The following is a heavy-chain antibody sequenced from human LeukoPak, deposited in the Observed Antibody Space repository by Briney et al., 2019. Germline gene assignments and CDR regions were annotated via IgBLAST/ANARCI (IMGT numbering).Heavy chain of an antibody. Sequence: GGSLRLSCAASVFTFSSYWMSWVRQAPGKGLEWVANIKQDGSEKYYVDSVKGRFTISRDNAKNSLYLQMNSLRAEDTAVYYCARDIRGMIDYWGQGTLVTVSS. V-gene: IGHV3-7*01. CDR2: IKQDGSEK. CDR1: VFTFSSYW. CDR3: ARDIRGMIDY. J-gene: IGHJ4*02.